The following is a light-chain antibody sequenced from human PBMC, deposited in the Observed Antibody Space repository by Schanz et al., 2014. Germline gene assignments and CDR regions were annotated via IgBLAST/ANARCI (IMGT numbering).Light chain of an antibody. CDR1: QSVCNN. CDR2: GAS. Sequence: EIVMTQSPATLSVSPGERATLSCRASQSVCNNLAWYQQKPGQAPRLLIYGASSRATGIPDRFSGSGSGTDFTLTISRLEPEDFAVYYCQHYGSSPFTFGPGTKVDIK. V-gene: IGKV3-20*01. CDR3: QHYGSSPFT. J-gene: IGKJ3*01.